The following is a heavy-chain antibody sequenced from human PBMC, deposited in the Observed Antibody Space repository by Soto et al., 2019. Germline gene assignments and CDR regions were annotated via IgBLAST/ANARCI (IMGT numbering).Heavy chain of an antibody. CDR1: GFTFSSYA. CDR3: ARDPAYGGGDCYSFSYYDGMDV. Sequence: QVQLVESGGGVVQPGRSLRLSCAASGFTFSSYAMHWVRQAPGKGLEWVAVISYDGSNKYYADSVKGRFTISRDNSKNTLYLQMNSLRAEDTAVYYCARDPAYGGGDCYSFSYYDGMDVWGQGTTVTVSS. J-gene: IGHJ6*02. CDR2: ISYDGSNK. D-gene: IGHD2-21*02. V-gene: IGHV3-30-3*01.